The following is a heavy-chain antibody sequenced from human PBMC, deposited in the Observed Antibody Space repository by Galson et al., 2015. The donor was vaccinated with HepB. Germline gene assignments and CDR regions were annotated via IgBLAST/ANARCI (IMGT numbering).Heavy chain of an antibody. CDR1: GFTFSDYY. V-gene: IGHV3-11*06. CDR2: ISSSSSYT. CDR3: ARLPESSGYRYYFDY. D-gene: IGHD3-22*01. Sequence: SLRLSCAASGFTFSDYYMSWIRQAPGKGLEWVSYISSSSSYTNYAESVKGRFTISRDNAKNSLYLQMNSLRAEDTAVYYCARLPESSGYRYYFDYWGQGTLVTASS. J-gene: IGHJ4*02.